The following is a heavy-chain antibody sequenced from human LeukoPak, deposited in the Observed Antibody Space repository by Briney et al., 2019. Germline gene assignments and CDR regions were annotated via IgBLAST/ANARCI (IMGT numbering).Heavy chain of an antibody. Sequence: PSETPSLTCAVSGYSISSGYYWGWIRQPPGKGLEWIGSIYHSGSTYYNPSLKSRVTISVDTSKNQFSLKLSSVTAADTAVYYCARGGHRWLQLGWFDPWGQGTLVTVSS. V-gene: IGHV4-38-2*01. CDR2: IYHSGST. D-gene: IGHD5-24*01. CDR1: GYSISSGYY. J-gene: IGHJ5*02. CDR3: ARGGHRWLQLGWFDP.